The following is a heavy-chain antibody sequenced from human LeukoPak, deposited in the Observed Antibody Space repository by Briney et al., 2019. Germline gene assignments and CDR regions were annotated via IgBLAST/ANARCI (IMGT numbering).Heavy chain of an antibody. V-gene: IGHV5-51*01. Sequence: GESLKISCKGSGFSFTSHWISWVRQVPGKGLEWMGIIYPGDSDTRYSPSFQGQVTIPADKSISTAYLQWSSLKASDTAIYYCARQSPSNCGGDCYTDSWGQGTLVTVSS. J-gene: IGHJ4*02. CDR1: GFSFTSHW. CDR3: ARQSPSNCGGDCYTDS. CDR2: IYPGDSDT. D-gene: IGHD2-21*02.